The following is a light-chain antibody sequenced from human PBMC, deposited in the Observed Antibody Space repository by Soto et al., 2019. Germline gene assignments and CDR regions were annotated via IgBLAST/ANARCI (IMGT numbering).Light chain of an antibody. Sequence: EIVMTQSPATLSVSPGERATLSCRASQSVSSNLAWYQQKPGQAPRLLIYAASTRATGIPARFSGSGSGTEFTLTISSLQSEDFAVYYCQQYYNWPGTFGQGTKVEIK. CDR3: QQYYNWPGT. V-gene: IGKV3-15*01. J-gene: IGKJ1*01. CDR2: AAS. CDR1: QSVSSN.